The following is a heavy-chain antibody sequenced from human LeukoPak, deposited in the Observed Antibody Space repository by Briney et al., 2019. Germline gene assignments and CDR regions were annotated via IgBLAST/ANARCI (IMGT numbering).Heavy chain of an antibody. D-gene: IGHD1-26*01. V-gene: IGHV3-48*02. Sequence: AGRSLRLSCAASGFTFSSYSMNWVRQAPGKGLEWVSYISSSSSTIYYADSVKGRFTISRDNAKNSLYLQMNSLRDEDTAVYYCARDLTVGAIHYFDYWGQGTLVTVSS. CDR2: ISSSSSTI. CDR1: GFTFSSYS. J-gene: IGHJ4*02. CDR3: ARDLTVGAIHYFDY.